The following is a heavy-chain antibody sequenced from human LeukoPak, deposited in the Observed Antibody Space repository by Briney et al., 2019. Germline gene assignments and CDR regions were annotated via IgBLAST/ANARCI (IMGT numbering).Heavy chain of an antibody. CDR1: DVSISIYY. CDR3: VQDRELTY. CDR2: IYNSGST. J-gene: IGHJ4*02. D-gene: IGHD5-24*01. Sequence: SETLSLTCTVLDVSISIYYWSWIRQPPGKGLEWIGYIYNSGSTNYNPSLKSRVTISADTSKNQFSLKLTSVTAADTAMYYCVQDRELTYCGQGTLVTVSS. V-gene: IGHV4-59*01.